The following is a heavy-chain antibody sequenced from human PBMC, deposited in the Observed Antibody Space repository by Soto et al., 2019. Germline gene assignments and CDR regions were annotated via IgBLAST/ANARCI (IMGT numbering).Heavy chain of an antibody. CDR1: GFTFSDYW. D-gene: IGHD3-10*01. CDR3: ARGVRGHYGFDF. Sequence: EGQLVESGGGLVQPGESLRLTCAASGFTFSDYWINWVRQAPGKGLVCVSCIKFDGSSANYADSVQGRFTISRDNARDTVYLPMNRLGAEDTAVYYCARGVRGHYGFDFWGQGTMVTVSS. V-gene: IGHV3-74*02. J-gene: IGHJ3*01. CDR2: IKFDGSSA.